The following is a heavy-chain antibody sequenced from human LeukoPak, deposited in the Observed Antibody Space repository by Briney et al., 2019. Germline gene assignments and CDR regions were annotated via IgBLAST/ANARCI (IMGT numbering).Heavy chain of an antibody. Sequence: SETLSLTCTVSGGSISSSSYYWGWIRQPPGKGLEWIGSIYYSGSTYYNPSLKSRVTISVDKSKNQFSLKLGSVTAADTAVYYCARRHCGGDCYPEPSYYFDYWGQGTLVTVSS. V-gene: IGHV4-39*07. D-gene: IGHD2-21*02. CDR2: IYYSGST. CDR1: GGSISSSSYY. CDR3: ARRHCGGDCYPEPSYYFDY. J-gene: IGHJ4*02.